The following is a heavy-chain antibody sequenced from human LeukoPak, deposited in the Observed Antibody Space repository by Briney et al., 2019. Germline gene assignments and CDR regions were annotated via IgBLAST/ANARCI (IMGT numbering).Heavy chain of an antibody. Sequence: SVKVSCKASGYTFTSYDINWVRQAPGQGLEWMGWMKLNSGNTGYAQKFQGRVTMTRNTSISTAYMELSSLRSEDTAVYYCARPQLYDYVWGSYRSSFAFDIWGQGTMVTVSS. J-gene: IGHJ3*02. D-gene: IGHD3-16*02. CDR2: MKLNSGNT. CDR1: GYTFTSYD. V-gene: IGHV1-8*01. CDR3: ARPQLYDYVWGSYRSSFAFDI.